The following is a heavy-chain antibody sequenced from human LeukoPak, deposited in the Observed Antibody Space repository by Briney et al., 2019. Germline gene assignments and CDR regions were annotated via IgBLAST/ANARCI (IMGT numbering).Heavy chain of an antibody. CDR2: ISWDGGTT. CDR1: GFAFEDYP. CDR3: AKDSESGYSSGWYSPRYGMDV. J-gene: IGHJ6*02. D-gene: IGHD6-19*01. Sequence: GGSLRLSCAASGFAFEDYPMHWVRQAPGKGLEWVSLISWDGGTTYYADSVKGRFTISRDNSKNTLYLQMNSLRAEDTAVYYCAKDSESGYSSGWYSPRYGMDVWGQGTTVTVSS. V-gene: IGHV3-43*01.